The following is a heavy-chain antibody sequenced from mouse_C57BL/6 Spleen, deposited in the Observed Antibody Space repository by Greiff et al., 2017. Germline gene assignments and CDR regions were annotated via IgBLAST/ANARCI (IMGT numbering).Heavy chain of an antibody. J-gene: IGHJ2*01. CDR2: IDPEAGDT. Sequence: VQLQQSGAELVRPGASVKLPCTASGFNIQDYYMHWVKQRPEQGLEWIGRIDPEAGDTEYAPKFQGKATMTADTSSNTAYLQLSSLTSEDTAVYYCTTDGYHYFDYWGQGTTLTVSS. CDR1: GFNIQDYY. CDR3: TTDGYHYFDY. V-gene: IGHV14-1*01. D-gene: IGHD2-3*01.